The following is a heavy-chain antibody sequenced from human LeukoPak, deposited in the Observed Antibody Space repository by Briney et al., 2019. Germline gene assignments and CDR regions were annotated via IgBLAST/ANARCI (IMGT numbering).Heavy chain of an antibody. CDR3: ARGISESLLWFGERFDP. CDR1: GFTFSSYS. Sequence: PGGSLRLSCAASGFTFSSYSMNWVRQAPGKGLEWVSSISSSSSYIYYADSVKGRFTISRDNAKNSLYLQMNSLRAEDTAVYYCARGISESLLWFGERFDPWGQGTLVTVSS. J-gene: IGHJ5*02. CDR2: ISSSSSYI. D-gene: IGHD3-10*01. V-gene: IGHV3-21*01.